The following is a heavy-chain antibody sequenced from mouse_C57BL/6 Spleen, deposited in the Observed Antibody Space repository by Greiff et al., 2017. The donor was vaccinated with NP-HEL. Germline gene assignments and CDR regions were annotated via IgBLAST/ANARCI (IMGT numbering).Heavy chain of an antibody. CDR3: ARDLGGGFDY. V-gene: IGHV3-6*01. J-gene: IGHJ2*01. CDR1: GYSITSGYY. Sequence: EVKLLESGPGLVKPSQSLSLTCSVTGYSITSGYYWNWIRQFPGNKLEWMGYISYDGSNNYNPSLKNRISITRDTSKNQFFLKLNSVTTEDTATYYCARDLGGGFDYWGQGTTLTVSS. CDR2: ISYDGSN.